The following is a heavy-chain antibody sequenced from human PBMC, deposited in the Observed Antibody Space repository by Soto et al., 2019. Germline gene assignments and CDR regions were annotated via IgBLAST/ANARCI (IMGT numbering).Heavy chain of an antibody. CDR2: IYHSGST. CDR1: GGSIRSGGDS. Sequence: PSETLSLTCAVSGGSIRSGGDSWSWIRQPPGKGLEWIGYIYHSGSTYYNPSLKSRVTISVDRSKNQFSLKLSSVTAADTAVYYCARKLITGTTGWFDPWGQGTLVTVSS. V-gene: IGHV4-30-2*01. J-gene: IGHJ5*02. D-gene: IGHD1-7*01. CDR3: ARKLITGTTGWFDP.